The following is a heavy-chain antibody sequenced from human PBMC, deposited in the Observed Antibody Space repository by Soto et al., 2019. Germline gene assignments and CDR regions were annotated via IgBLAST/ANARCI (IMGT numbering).Heavy chain of an antibody. CDR3: ARERYQVISDGMDV. Sequence: ASVKVSCKASGYTFTGYYIHWVREAPGQGLEWMGWINPQTGGTSYAQKFQGRVTLSRDTSINTAYLELSRLTFDDAAVYFCARERYQVISDGMDVWGQGTTVTVS. CDR2: INPQTGGT. CDR1: GYTFTGYY. V-gene: IGHV1-2*02. D-gene: IGHD2-2*01. J-gene: IGHJ6*02.